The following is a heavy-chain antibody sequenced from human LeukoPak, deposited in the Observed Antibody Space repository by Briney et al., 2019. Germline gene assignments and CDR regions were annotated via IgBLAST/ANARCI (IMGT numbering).Heavy chain of an antibody. CDR1: GYTFTSYY. CDR3: AAASGSRLMHY. CDR2: INPSGGST. D-gene: IGHD1-26*01. Sequence: ASVKVSCKASGYTFTSYYMHWVRQAPGQGLEWMGIINPSGGSTSYAQKFQGRVTMTRDTSTSAVYMELSSLRSEDTAVYYCAAASGSRLMHYWGQGTLVTVSS. J-gene: IGHJ4*02. V-gene: IGHV1-46*01.